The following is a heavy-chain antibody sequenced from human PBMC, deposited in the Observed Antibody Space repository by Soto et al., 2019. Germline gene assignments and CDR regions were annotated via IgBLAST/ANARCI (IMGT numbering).Heavy chain of an antibody. CDR1: GGSISSGDYY. Sequence: QVQLQESGPELVKPSQTLSLTCTVSGGSISSGDYYWTWIRQPPGKGLEWIGYIYYSGALYYNPSLKSRVTISVDTSKNQFSLNLYSVTAADTAVYYCARVYAPGDYVTLDYWGQGTLVTVSS. D-gene: IGHD4-17*01. V-gene: IGHV4-30-4*01. CDR2: IYYSGAL. CDR3: ARVYAPGDYVTLDY. J-gene: IGHJ4*02.